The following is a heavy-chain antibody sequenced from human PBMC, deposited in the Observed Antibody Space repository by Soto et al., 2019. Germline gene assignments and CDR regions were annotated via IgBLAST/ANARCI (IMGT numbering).Heavy chain of an antibody. CDR2: IIPIFATP. CDR3: ARDLGADFRNWCFDL. Sequence: QVQLVQSGAEVKKPGSSVKVSCRAPGDTFNNFALSWVRQAPGLGLEWMGGIIPIFATPTYAQEFQNRVTITADDSTTTAYMDLSSLRSNDTAVYDGARDLGADFRNWCFDLWGRGTLVTVSS. CDR1: GDTFNNFA. J-gene: IGHJ2*01. D-gene: IGHD4-4*01. V-gene: IGHV1-69*12.